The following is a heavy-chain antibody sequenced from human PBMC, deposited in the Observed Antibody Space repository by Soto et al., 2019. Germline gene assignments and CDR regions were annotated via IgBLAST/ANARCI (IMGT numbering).Heavy chain of an antibody. CDR3: ARVLGLYYYDSSGPGLDY. CDR2: ISSSSSYI. CDR1: GFTFSSYA. D-gene: IGHD3-22*01. V-gene: IGHV3-21*01. J-gene: IGHJ4*02. Sequence: GGSLRLSCAASGFTFSSYAMSWVRQAPGKGLEWVSAISSSSSYIYYADSVKGRFTISRDNAKNSLYLQMNSLRAEDTAVFYCARVLGLYYYDSSGPGLDYWGQGSLVTVSS.